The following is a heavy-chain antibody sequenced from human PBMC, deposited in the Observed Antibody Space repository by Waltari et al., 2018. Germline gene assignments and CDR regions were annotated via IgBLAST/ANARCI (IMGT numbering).Heavy chain of an antibody. D-gene: IGHD3-10*01. J-gene: IGHJ4*02. Sequence: EVQLVESGGGLIQPGGSLRLSCAASGFTVSSNYMSWVRQAPGKGLEWVSVIYSGGSTYYADSVKGRFTISRDNSKNTLYLQMNSLRAEDTAVYYCARSPNYYGSGSYLWFDYWGQGTLVTVSS. V-gene: IGHV3-53*01. CDR2: IYSGGST. CDR1: GFTVSSNY. CDR3: ARSPNYYGSGSYLWFDY.